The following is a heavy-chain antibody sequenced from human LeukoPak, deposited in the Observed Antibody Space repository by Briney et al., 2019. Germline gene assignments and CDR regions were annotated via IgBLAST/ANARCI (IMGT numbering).Heavy chain of an antibody. CDR1: GGSISSHY. D-gene: IGHD3-10*01. V-gene: IGHV4-59*11. CDR2: IYYSGST. CDR3: ARDRFLLDYYGSGSYHNYYYYYMDV. J-gene: IGHJ6*03. Sequence: SETLSLTCTVSGGSISSHYWSWIRQPPGKGLEWIGYIYYSGSTNYNPSLKSRVTISVDTSKNQFSLKLSSATAADTAVYYCARDRFLLDYYGSGSYHNYYYYYMDVWGKGTTVTVSS.